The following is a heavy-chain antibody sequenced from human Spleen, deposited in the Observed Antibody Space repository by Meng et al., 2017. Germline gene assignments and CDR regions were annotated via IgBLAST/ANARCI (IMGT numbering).Heavy chain of an antibody. J-gene: IGHJ4*02. Sequence: GSLRLSCTVSGGSISDYYWSWVRQPPGKGLEWIGYIYYAGGTNYSPSLKSRVTISVDTSKNQFSLKLSSVTAADTAVYYCARGYGWYNYWGQGTLVTVSS. V-gene: IGHV4-59*12. D-gene: IGHD6-19*01. CDR3: ARGYGWYNY. CDR1: GGSISDYY. CDR2: IYYAGGT.